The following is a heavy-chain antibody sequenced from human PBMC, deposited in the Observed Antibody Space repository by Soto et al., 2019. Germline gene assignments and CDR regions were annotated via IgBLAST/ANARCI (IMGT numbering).Heavy chain of an antibody. J-gene: IGHJ2*01. CDR1: GYTFTSYG. CDR3: ARQNYDSSGYYYGWYFDL. D-gene: IGHD3-22*01. Sequence: QVQLVQSGAEVKKPGASVKVSCKASGYTFTSYGISWVRQAPGQGLEGMGWLSAYNGNTNYAQKVQGRVPMTTDTYTSTAYMEVRSLRSDDTAVYYCARQNYDSSGYYYGWYFDLWGRGTLVTVSS. V-gene: IGHV1-18*04. CDR2: LSAYNGNT.